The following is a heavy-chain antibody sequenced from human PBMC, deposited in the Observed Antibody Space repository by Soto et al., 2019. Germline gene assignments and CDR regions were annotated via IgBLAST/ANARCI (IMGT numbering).Heavy chain of an antibody. CDR3: ARGDSSGYKAAFDY. Sequence: QVQLVQSGAEVKKPGASVKVSCKASGYTFTGYYMHWVRQAPGQGLEWMGWINPNSGCTNYAQKFQGRVTITADESTSTAYMELSSLRSEDTAVYYCARGDSSGYKAAFDYWGQGTLVTVSS. CDR1: GYTFTGYY. V-gene: IGHV1-2*02. CDR2: INPNSGCT. J-gene: IGHJ4*02. D-gene: IGHD3-22*01.